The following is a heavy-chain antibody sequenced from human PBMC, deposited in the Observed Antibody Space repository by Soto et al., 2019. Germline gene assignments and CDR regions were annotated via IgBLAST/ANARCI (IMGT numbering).Heavy chain of an antibody. Sequence: EVHLVASGGGLVKPGGSLRLSCAASGFTFSTYSMNWVRQAPGKGLEWVSSISSGSDYIYYADSVKGRFPTSRDNAKNSLYLQMNSLRAEDTAVYYCARVYCSSSSCGMDVWGQGTTVTFSS. J-gene: IGHJ6*02. D-gene: IGHD2-2*01. CDR2: ISSGSDYI. V-gene: IGHV3-21*01. CDR3: ARVYCSSSSCGMDV. CDR1: GFTFSTYS.